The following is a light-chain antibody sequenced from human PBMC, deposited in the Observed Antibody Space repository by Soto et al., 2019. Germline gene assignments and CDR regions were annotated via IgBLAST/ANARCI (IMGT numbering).Light chain of an antibody. J-gene: IGKJ1*01. Sequence: EVVLTQSPGTLSLSPGERATLSCRASQSVSSSYVAWYQQKRGQAPRLLMYGASSRATGIPDRFSGSGSGTDFSLTISSLEPEDVAVYYCQQYGSSQTVGQGTKVDIK. CDR1: QSVSSSY. CDR3: QQYGSSQT. CDR2: GAS. V-gene: IGKV3-20*01.